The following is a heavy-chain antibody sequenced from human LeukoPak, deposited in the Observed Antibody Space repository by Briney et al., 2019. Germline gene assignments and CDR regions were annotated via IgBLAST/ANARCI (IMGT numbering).Heavy chain of an antibody. CDR2: ISSSGSTI. D-gene: IGHD3-3*01. J-gene: IGHJ4*02. Sequence: GGSLRLSCAASGFTFSDYYMSWIRQAPGKGLEWVSYISSSGSTIYYADSVKGRFTISRDNAKNSLYLQMNSLRAEDTAVYYCARGLDSFWSGYRTARNFDYWGQGTLVTVSS. CDR1: GFTFSDYY. V-gene: IGHV3-11*04. CDR3: ARGLDSFWSGYRTARNFDY.